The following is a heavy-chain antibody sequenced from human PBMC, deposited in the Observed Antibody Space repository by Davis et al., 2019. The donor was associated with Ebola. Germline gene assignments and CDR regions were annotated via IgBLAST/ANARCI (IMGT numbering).Heavy chain of an antibody. CDR2: IYPGDSDT. CDR1: GDSFNNYW. D-gene: IGHD3-3*01. CDR3: ARLRVLRFLEWLLPGDY. Sequence: TVSCKVSGDSFNNYWIGWVRQMPGKGLEWMGIIYPGDSDTRYSPSFQGQVTISADKSISTAYLQWSSLKASDTAMYYCARLRVLRFLEWLLPGDYWGQGTLVTVSS. V-gene: IGHV5-51*01. J-gene: IGHJ4*02.